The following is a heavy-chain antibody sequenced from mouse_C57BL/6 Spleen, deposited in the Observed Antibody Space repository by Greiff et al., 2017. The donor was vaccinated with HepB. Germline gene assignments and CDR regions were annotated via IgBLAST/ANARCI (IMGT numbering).Heavy chain of an antibody. D-gene: IGHD2-4*01. CDR3: ARRYDYEEGYFDV. CDR2: IYPSDSET. J-gene: IGHJ1*03. CDR1: GYTFTSYW. V-gene: IGHV1-61*01. Sequence: QVQLQQPGAELVRPGSSVKLSCKASGYTFTSYWMDWVKQRPGQGLEWIGNIYPSDSETHYNQKFKDKATLTVDKSSSTAYMQLSSLTSEDSAVYYCARRYDYEEGYFDVWGTGTTVTVSS.